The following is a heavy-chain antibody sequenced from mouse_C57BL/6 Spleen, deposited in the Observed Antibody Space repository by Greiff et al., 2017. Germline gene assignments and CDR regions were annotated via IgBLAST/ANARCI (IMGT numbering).Heavy chain of an antibody. Sequence: QVQLQQPGAELVRPGTSVKLSCKASGYTFTSYWMHWVKQRPGQGLEWIGVIDPSDSYTNYNQKFKGKATLTVDTSSSTAYMQLSSLTSEDSAVYYCARLGSTTRVKYFDGWGTGTTVTVSS. CDR1: GYTFTSYW. J-gene: IGHJ1*03. V-gene: IGHV1-59*01. CDR3: ARLGSTTRVKYFDG. D-gene: IGHD1-1*01. CDR2: IDPSDSYT.